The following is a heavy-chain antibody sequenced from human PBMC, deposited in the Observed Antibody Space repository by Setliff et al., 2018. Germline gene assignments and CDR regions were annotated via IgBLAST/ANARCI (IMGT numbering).Heavy chain of an antibody. CDR2: VNDDGSSA. J-gene: IGHJ6*02. V-gene: IGHV3-74*03. Sequence: GGSLRLSCAASGFTFSTYWMHWVRQDPGKGLVWVSRVNDDGSSAMYADSVKGRFTMSRDNAKNTLYLQMNSLRAEDTAVYYCARAYYGTVNGYSSYYGLAVWGQGTTVTVSS. CDR1: GFTFSTYW. D-gene: IGHD3-9*01. CDR3: ARAYYGTVNGYSSYYGLAV.